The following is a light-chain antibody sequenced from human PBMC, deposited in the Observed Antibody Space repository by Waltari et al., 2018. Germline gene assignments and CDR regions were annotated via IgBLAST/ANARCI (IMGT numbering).Light chain of an antibody. CDR3: QTGGHGTWV. Sequence: QLVLTQSPSASASLGASIKLTCTLSSGHSSNIIAWLQQQPEKGPRYLMKVNSDGTHSKGDEIPDRFSGSSSGAERYLTISHLQSEDEADYYCQTGGHGTWVFGGGTKVTVL. CDR1: SGHSSNI. CDR2: VNSDGTH. V-gene: IGLV4-69*01. J-gene: IGLJ3*02.